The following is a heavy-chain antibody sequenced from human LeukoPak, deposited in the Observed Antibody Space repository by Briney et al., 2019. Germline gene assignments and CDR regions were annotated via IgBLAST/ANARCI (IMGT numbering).Heavy chain of an antibody. CDR2: IYTTGST. V-gene: IGHV4-4*07. CDR1: RGSFSSYY. D-gene: IGHD3-10*01. Sequence: PSETLSLTCTVSRGSFSSYYWSWIRQPAGKGLEWIGRIYTTGSTNYNPSLKSRLTMSVDTSKSQFSLRLTSVTAADTAVYYCASSCYGSGSRYNDYWGQGTLVTVSS. J-gene: IGHJ4*02. CDR3: ASSCYGSGSRYNDY.